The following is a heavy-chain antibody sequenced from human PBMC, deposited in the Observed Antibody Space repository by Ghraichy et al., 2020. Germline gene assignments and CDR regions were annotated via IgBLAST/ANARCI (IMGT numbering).Heavy chain of an antibody. CDR1: GYSISSGYY. CDR2: IYHSGST. D-gene: IGHD3-22*01. Sequence: SETLSLTCAVSGYSISSGYYWGWIRQPPGKGLEWIGSIYHSGSTYYNPSLKSRVTISVDTSKNQFSLKLSSVTAADTAVYYCARVYYYDSARHAEYFQHWGQGTLVTVSS. V-gene: IGHV4-38-2*01. CDR3: ARVYYYDSARHAEYFQH. J-gene: IGHJ1*01.